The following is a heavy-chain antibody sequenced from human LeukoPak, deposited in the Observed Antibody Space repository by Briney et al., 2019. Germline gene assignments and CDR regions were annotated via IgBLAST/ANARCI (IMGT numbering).Heavy chain of an antibody. J-gene: IGHJ4*02. CDR1: GFTFDDYA. V-gene: IGHV3-23*01. CDR2: ISGSGGST. D-gene: IGHD3-10*01. CDR3: AKAQVRGVSSLLPNY. Sequence: PGGSLRLSCAASGFTFDDYAMHWVRQAPGKGLEWVSAISGSGGSTYYADSVKGRFTISRDNSKNTLYLQMNSLRAEDTAVYYCAKAQVRGVSSLLPNYWGQGTLVTVSS.